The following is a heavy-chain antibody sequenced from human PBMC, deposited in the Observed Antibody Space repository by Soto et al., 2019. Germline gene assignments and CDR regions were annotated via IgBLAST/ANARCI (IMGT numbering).Heavy chain of an antibody. CDR3: VKERYAQLWLEDYGMDV. CDR1: GFTFSSYG. J-gene: IGHJ6*02. V-gene: IGHV3-30*18. CDR2: ISYDGTDK. D-gene: IGHD5-18*01. Sequence: QVQLVESGGGVVQPGRSLRLSCAASGFTFSSYGIHWVRQAPGKGLEWVALISYDGTDKYYADSVKGRFTISRDNSKNTRYLQMSSRGPEDTAVYYCVKERYAQLWLEDYGMDVWGQGTTVTV.